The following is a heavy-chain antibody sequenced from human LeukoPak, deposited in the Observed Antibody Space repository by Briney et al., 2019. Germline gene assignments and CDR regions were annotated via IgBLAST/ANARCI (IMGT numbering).Heavy chain of an antibody. J-gene: IGHJ3*02. V-gene: IGHV1-8*01. CDR2: MNPNSGNT. Sequence: ASVKVSCKASGYTFTSYDINWVRQATGQGLEWMGWMNPNSGNTGYAQKFQGRVIMTRNTSISTAYMELSSLRSEGTAVYYCARHVWDDGETLDVFDIWGQGTLVTVSA. CDR3: ARHVWDDGETLDVFDI. D-gene: IGHD4-17*01. CDR1: GYTFTSYD.